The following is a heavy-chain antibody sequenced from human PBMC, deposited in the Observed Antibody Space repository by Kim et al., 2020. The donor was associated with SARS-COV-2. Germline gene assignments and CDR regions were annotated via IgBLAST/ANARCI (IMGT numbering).Heavy chain of an antibody. D-gene: IGHD5-18*01. Sequence: TPSLKGRVTISVDTSKNQFSLKLSSVTAADTAVYYCARLMELWSYTIFDYWGQGTLVTVSS. CDR3: ARLMELWSYTIFDY. J-gene: IGHJ4*02. V-gene: IGHV4-39*01.